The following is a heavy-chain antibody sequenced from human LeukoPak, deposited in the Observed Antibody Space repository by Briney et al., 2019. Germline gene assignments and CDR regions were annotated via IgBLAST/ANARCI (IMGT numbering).Heavy chain of an antibody. J-gene: IGHJ4*02. CDR3: ARGSSSSWYFCF. CDR2: ISSSSSYI. D-gene: IGHD6-13*01. V-gene: IGHV3-21*01. Sequence: GGSLRLSCAASGFTFSSYSMNWVRQAPGKGLEWVSSISSSSSYIYYADSVKGRSTISRDNAKNSLYLQMNSLRAEDTAVYYCARGSSSSWYFCFGGQGTLVTVSS. CDR1: GFTFSSYS.